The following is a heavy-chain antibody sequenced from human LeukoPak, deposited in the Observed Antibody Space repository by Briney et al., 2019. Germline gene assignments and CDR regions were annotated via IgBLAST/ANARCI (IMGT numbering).Heavy chain of an antibody. CDR1: GGTFSSYA. V-gene: IGHV1-69*04. J-gene: IGHJ4*02. Sequence: GASVKVSCKASGGTFSSYAISWVRQAPGQGLEWMGRIIPILGIVNYAQKFQGRVTITADKSTSTAYMELSSLRSEDTAVYYCARCRRHYYDSSGYYDYWGQGTLVTVSS. CDR2: IIPILGIV. CDR3: ARCRRHYYDSSGYYDY. D-gene: IGHD3-22*01.